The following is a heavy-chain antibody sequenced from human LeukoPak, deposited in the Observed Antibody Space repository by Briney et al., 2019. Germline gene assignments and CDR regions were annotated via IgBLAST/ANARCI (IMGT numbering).Heavy chain of an antibody. D-gene: IGHD3-22*01. CDR1: GGTFSSYA. CDR2: IIPIFGTA. Sequence: SVKVSCKASGGTFSSYAISWVRQAPGQGLEWMGGIIPIFGTANYAQKFQGRVTITTDESTSTAYMELSSLRSEDTAVCYCARGDQYYYDSSGYPSENWFDPWGQGTLVTVSS. CDR3: ARGDQYYYDSSGYPSENWFDP. V-gene: IGHV1-69*05. J-gene: IGHJ5*02.